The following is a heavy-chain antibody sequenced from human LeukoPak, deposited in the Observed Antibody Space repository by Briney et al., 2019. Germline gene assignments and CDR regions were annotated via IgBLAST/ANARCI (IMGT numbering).Heavy chain of an antibody. Sequence: PGGSLRLSCEASGFTFSNAWISCVRQAPGKGLEWLGRIKSKIGGGTTDYAVPVKGRFTISRDDSKNTLYLQMNSLKTEDTALYYCSTLHLWGQGTLVTVSS. V-gene: IGHV3-15*01. CDR1: GFTFSNAW. CDR3: STLHL. J-gene: IGHJ5*02. CDR2: IKSKIGGGTT.